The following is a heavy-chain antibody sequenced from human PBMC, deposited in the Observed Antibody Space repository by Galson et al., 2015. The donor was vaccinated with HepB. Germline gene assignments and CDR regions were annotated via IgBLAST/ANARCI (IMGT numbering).Heavy chain of an antibody. CDR3: ARGGVEMATILWY. CDR1: GFTFSSYS. Sequence: SLRLSCAASGFTFSSYSMNWVRQAPGKGLEWVSYISSSSSTIYYADSVKGRFTISRDNAKNSLYLQTNSLRDEDTAVYYCARGGVEMATILWYWGQGTLVTVSS. CDR2: ISSSSSTI. D-gene: IGHD5-24*01. J-gene: IGHJ4*02. V-gene: IGHV3-48*02.